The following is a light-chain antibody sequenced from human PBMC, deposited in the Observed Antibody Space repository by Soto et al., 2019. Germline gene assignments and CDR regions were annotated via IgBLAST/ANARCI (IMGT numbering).Light chain of an antibody. J-gene: IGKJ2*01. CDR2: DSS. V-gene: IGKV3-20*01. CDR1: QSVSSTS. Sequence: IVLTQSPDTLSLSPGETATLSCSASQSVSSTSLAWYQQKPGQAPRLLIFDSSTRVPDLPDRFSGSGSGADFTLTISRLEPEDFVLYYCQLYGSSSAQTFGQGTKLEIK. CDR3: QLYGSSSAQT.